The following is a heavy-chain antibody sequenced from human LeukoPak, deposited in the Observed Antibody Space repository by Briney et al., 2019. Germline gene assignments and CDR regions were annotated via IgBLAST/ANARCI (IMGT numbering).Heavy chain of an antibody. D-gene: IGHD2-2*02. CDR2: IYYSGST. Sequence: SETLSLTCTVPGGSISSSSYYWGWIRQPPGKGLEWIGSIYYSGSTYYNPSLKSRVTISVDTSKNQFSLKLSSVTAADTAVYYCARQEIGVIVVVPAAIRNDAFDIWGQGTMVTVSS. CDR1: GGSISSSSYY. V-gene: IGHV4-39*01. J-gene: IGHJ3*02. CDR3: ARQEIGVIVVVPAAIRNDAFDI.